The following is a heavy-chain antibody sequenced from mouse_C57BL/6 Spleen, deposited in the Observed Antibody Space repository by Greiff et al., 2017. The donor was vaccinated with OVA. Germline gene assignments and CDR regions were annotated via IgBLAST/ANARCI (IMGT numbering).Heavy chain of an antibody. CDR1: GYTFTSYT. CDR2: INPSSGYT. D-gene: IGHD1-1*01. J-gene: IGHJ2*01. V-gene: IGHV1-4*01. CDR3: ARYHYGSSPFDY. Sequence: QVQLQQSGAELARPGASVKMSCKASGYTFTSYTMHWVKQRPGQGLEWIGYINPSSGYTKYNQKFKDKATLTADKSSSTAYMQLSSLTSEDSAVYYCARYHYGSSPFDYWGQGTTLTVSS.